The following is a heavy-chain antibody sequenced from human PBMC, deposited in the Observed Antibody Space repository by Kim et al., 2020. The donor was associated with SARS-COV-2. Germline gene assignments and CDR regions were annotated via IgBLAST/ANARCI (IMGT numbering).Heavy chain of an antibody. CDR1: GYTFTSYG. J-gene: IGHJ4*02. Sequence: ASVKVSCKASGYTFTSYGISWVRQAPGQGLEWMGWISAYNGNTNYAQKLQGRVTMTTDTSTSTAYMELRSLRSDDTAVYYCARVHPSSWAGGWGYWGQGTLVTVSS. V-gene: IGHV1-18*04. CDR2: ISAYNGNT. CDR3: ARVHPSSWAGGWGY. D-gene: IGHD6-13*01.